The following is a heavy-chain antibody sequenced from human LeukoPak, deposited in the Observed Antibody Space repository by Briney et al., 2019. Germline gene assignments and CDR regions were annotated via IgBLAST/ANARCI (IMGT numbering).Heavy chain of an antibody. Sequence: GESLKISCKGSGXSFTSYWIGWVRQMPGKGVEWMGIIYPGDSDTRYSPSFQGQVTFSADNSIGTAYLQWSSLKASDTAMYYCATSRIMATISPFDYWGQGTLVTVSS. D-gene: IGHD5-24*01. V-gene: IGHV5-51*01. J-gene: IGHJ4*02. CDR1: GXSFTSYW. CDR3: ATSRIMATISPFDY. CDR2: IYPGDSDT.